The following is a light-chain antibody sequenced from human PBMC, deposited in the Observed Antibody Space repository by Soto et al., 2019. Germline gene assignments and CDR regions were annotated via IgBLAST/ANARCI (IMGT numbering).Light chain of an antibody. Sequence: IHMTHSPSSLSASVLYRVTITFLAIQNIDIYLHWYQQKPGTAPKLLIYGASSLQSWVPSRFSGSGSGTDFTLTIRSLQPEDFATYYCQQTSNTPQTFGGGTKVDI. CDR2: GAS. V-gene: IGKV1-39*01. CDR3: QQTSNTPQT. CDR1: QNIDIY. J-gene: IGKJ4*01.